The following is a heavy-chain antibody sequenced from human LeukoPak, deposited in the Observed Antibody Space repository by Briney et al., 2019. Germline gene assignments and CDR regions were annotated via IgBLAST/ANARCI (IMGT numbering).Heavy chain of an antibody. CDR2: ISSSSSDI. J-gene: IGHJ4*02. D-gene: IGHD6-19*01. Sequence: SGGSLRLSCAASGFTFSSYSMNWVRQAPGKGLEWVSSISSSSSDIYDAGSVKGRFTISRDNSKNTLYLQMNSLRAEDTAVYYCARDQQWLAGSNRGPFDYWGQGTLVTVSS. CDR3: ARDQQWLAGSNRGPFDY. CDR1: GFTFSSYS. V-gene: IGHV3-21*01.